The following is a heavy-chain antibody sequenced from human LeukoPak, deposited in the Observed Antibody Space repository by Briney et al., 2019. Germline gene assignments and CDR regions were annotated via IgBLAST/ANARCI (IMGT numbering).Heavy chain of an antibody. CDR3: GRDHDYHMDV. V-gene: IGHV1-18*01. CDR2: ISAYNGNT. J-gene: IGHJ6*03. CDR1: GYTFTSYG. Sequence: ASVKVSCKASGYTFTSYGIGWVRQAPGQGIEWMAWISAYNGNTNYAQKLQGRVTMTTDTSTSTAYMELRSLKSDDTAVYYCGRDHDYHMDVWGKGTTVTVSS.